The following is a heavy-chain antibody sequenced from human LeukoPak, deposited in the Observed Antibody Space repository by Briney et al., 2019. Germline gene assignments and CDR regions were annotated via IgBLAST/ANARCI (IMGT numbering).Heavy chain of an antibody. V-gene: IGHV4-34*01. CDR3: ARGIGSVDY. J-gene: IGHJ4*02. CDR2: INHSGST. Sequence: SETLSLTCAVYGGSFSGYYWSWIRQPPGKGLEWIGEINHSGSTNYNPSLKSQVTISVDTSKNQFSLKLSSVTAADTAVYYCARGIGSVDYWGQGTLVTVSS. D-gene: IGHD2-15*01. CDR1: GGSFSGYY.